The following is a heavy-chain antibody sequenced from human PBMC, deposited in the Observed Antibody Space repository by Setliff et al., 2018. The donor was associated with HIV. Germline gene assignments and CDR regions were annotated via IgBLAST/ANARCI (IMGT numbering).Heavy chain of an antibody. V-gene: IGHV4-61*10. CDR3: ATTGQGRAYFDS. CDR2: IYYSGST. J-gene: IGHJ4*02. D-gene: IGHD2-21*01. Sequence: SETLSLTCTVSGDSINSGTYYWSWIRQPAGKGLEWIGYIYYSGSTNYNPSLKSRVTISVDTAKNQFSLKLSSVTAADTAVYYCATTGQGRAYFDSWGQGSLVTVSS. CDR1: GDSINSGTYY.